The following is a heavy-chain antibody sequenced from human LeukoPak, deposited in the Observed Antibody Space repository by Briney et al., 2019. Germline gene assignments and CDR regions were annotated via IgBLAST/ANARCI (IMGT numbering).Heavy chain of an antibody. CDR3: ATGQSYTYYYDSSGLDYFDY. J-gene: IGHJ4*02. CDR1: GYTFTGYY. V-gene: IGHV1-2*02. D-gene: IGHD3-22*01. Sequence: GASVKVSCKASGYTFTGYYMHWVRQAPGQGLEWMGWINPNSGGTNYAQKFQGRVTMTRDTSISTAYMKLSRLRSDDTAVYYCATGQSYTYYYDSSGLDYFDYWGQGTLVTVSS. CDR2: INPNSGGT.